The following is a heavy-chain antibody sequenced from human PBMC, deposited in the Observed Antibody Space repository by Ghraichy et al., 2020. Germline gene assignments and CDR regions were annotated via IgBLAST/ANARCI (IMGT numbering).Heavy chain of an antibody. D-gene: IGHD4-11*01. CDR1: GYTLTELS. CDR2: FDPEDGET. J-gene: IGHJ3*02. CDR3: ATDDLQIHAFDI. Sequence: GESLNISCKVSGYTLTELSMHWVRQAPGKGLEWMGGFDPEDGETIYAQKFQGRVTMTEDTSTDTAYMELSSLRSEDTAVYYCATDDLQIHAFDIWGQGTMVTVSS. V-gene: IGHV1-24*01.